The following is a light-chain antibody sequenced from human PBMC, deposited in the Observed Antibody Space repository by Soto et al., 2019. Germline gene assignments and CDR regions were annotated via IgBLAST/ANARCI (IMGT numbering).Light chain of an antibody. V-gene: IGKV3-20*01. J-gene: IGKJ2*01. Sequence: EIVLTQSPGTLSLSPGERATLSCRASQSVSSNYLAWYQQKPGQAPTILIYGASSRATGTPDRFSGSGSGTDFTRTISRLEPEDFAVYYCQQYGISPPKYTFGQGTKLEIK. CDR2: GAS. CDR3: QQYGISPPKYT. CDR1: QSVSSNY.